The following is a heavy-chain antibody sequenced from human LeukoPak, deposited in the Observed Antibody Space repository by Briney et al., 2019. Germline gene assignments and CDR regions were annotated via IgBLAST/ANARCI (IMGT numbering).Heavy chain of an antibody. J-gene: IGHJ4*02. CDR2: IYYSGST. V-gene: IGHV4-39*01. Sequence: PSETLSLTCTVSGGSISSSSYYWGWIRRPPGKGLEWIGSIYYSGSTYYNPSLKSRVTILVDTSKNQFSLKLSSVTAADTAVYYCARQAFTTVVTQIDYWGQGTLVTVSS. CDR3: ARQAFTTVVTQIDY. CDR1: GGSISSSSYY. D-gene: IGHD4-23*01.